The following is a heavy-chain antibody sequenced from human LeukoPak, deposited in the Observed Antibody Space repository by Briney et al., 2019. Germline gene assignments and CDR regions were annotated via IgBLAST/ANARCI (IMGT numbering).Heavy chain of an antibody. CDR3: AKIVAAAGRFFDY. J-gene: IGHJ4*02. CDR1: GFTFSSYA. Sequence: PGGSLRLSCAASGFTFSSYAMSWVRQAPGKGLEWVSSISASGGSTHNADSVKGRLTISRDNSKNTLYLQMNSLRAEDTAVYYCAKIVAAAGRFFDYWGQGTLVTVSS. CDR2: ISASGGST. V-gene: IGHV3-23*01. D-gene: IGHD6-13*01.